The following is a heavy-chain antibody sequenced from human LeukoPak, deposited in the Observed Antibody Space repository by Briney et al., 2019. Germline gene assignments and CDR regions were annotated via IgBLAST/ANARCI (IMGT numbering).Heavy chain of an antibody. V-gene: IGHV4-4*02. J-gene: IGHJ5*02. CDR2: IYHSGST. CDR1: RASISSGNW. CDR3: ARDVWFGGGALNWLDP. Sequence: PSETLSLTFSVSRASISSGNWWSWVRQPPGKGLEWIGEIYHSGSTNYNPSLKSRVTISVDKSEDLFSLKLSSVTAADTVVYYCARDVWFGGGALNWLDPWGRGTLVTVSS. D-gene: IGHD3-10*01.